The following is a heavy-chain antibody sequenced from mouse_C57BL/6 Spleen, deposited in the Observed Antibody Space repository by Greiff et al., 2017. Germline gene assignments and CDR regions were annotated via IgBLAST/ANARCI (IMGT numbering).Heavy chain of an antibody. D-gene: IGHD1-1*01. CDR2: ISRGDDYI. J-gene: IGHJ2*01. V-gene: IGHV5-9-1*02. Sequence: DVHLVESGAGLVKPGGSLPLSCAASGFTFRSSALSWVRQPPEKRLEWVAYISRGDDYIYYADTVQGRFTISRDNARNTLYLQMSSLKSEDTAMYYCTRAYGSSHGCWGKGATLTVAS. CDR1: GFTFRSSA. CDR3: TRAYGSSHGC.